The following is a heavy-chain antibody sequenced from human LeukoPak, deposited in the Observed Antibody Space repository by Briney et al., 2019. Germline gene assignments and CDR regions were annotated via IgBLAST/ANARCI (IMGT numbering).Heavy chain of an antibody. CDR3: AKKMVLWFGEQFDY. J-gene: IGHJ4*02. Sequence: PGGSLRLSCAASGFTFSSYAMSWVRQAPGKGLEWVSAISGSGGSTYYADSVKGRITISRDNSKNTLYLQMNSLRAEDTAVYYCAKKMVLWFGEQFDYWGQGTLVTVSS. V-gene: IGHV3-23*01. CDR2: ISGSGGST. CDR1: GFTFSSYA. D-gene: IGHD3-10*01.